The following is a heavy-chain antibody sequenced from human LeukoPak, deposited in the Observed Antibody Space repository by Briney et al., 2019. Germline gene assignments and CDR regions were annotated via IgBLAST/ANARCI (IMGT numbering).Heavy chain of an antibody. V-gene: IGHV3-21*04. CDR2: ISTSSSYI. CDR1: GFTFSSYS. Sequence: GGSLRLSCVASGFTFSSYSMNWVRQAPGKGLEWVSSISTSSSYIYYADSVKGRFTISRDNSKNTLHLQMNSLRAEDTAVYYCAKDRGYSSSWDLARYYYMHVWGKGTTVTVSS. J-gene: IGHJ6*03. CDR3: AKDRGYSSSWDLARYYYMHV. D-gene: IGHD2-2*01.